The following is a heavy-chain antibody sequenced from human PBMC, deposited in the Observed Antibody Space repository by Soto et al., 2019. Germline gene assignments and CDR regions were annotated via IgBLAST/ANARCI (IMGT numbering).Heavy chain of an antibody. CDR1: GFTFSSYG. CDR3: AKGQLQYYYFDY. V-gene: IGHV3-30*18. J-gene: IGHJ4*02. Sequence: GGSLRLSCAASGFTFSSYGMHWVRQAPGKGLEWVAVISYDGSNKYYADSVKGRFTISRDNSKNTLYLQMNSLRAEDTAVYYCAKGQLQYYYFDYWGQGTLVTVSS. CDR2: ISYDGSNK. D-gene: IGHD2-2*02.